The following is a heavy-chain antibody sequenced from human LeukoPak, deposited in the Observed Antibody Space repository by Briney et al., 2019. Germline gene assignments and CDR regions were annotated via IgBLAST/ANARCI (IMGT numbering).Heavy chain of an antibody. Sequence: GGSLRLSCAASGFTFSSYGMHWVRQAPGKGLEWVAVIWYDGSNKYYADSVKGRFTISRDNSKNTLYLQMNSLRAEDTAVYYCARGRDVLLWFGELREDAFDILGQGTMVTVSS. V-gene: IGHV3-33*01. CDR3: ARGRDVLLWFGELREDAFDI. CDR2: IWYDGSNK. CDR1: GFTFSSYG. J-gene: IGHJ3*02. D-gene: IGHD3-10*01.